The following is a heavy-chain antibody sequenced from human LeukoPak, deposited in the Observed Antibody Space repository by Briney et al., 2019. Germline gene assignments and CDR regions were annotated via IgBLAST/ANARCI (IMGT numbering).Heavy chain of an antibody. CDR3: ASSYLKH. V-gene: IGHV3-7*01. J-gene: IGHJ1*01. CDR1: GFAYSSTW. Sequence: GGSLRLSCVASGFAYSSTWMNWVRQAPGKGLEWVANIGQGERQMNYADSVKGRFSISRDNARNSLFLQLNSLRAEDTAVYYCASSYLKHWGQGTLVTVSS. CDR2: IGQGERQM.